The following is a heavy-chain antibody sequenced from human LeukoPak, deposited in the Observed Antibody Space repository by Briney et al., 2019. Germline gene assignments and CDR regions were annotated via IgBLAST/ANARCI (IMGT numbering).Heavy chain of an antibody. V-gene: IGHV1-69*10. J-gene: IGHJ4*02. CDR1: GGTFNNYT. CDR2: IIPTLGIV. Sequence: SVNVSCTASGGTFNNYTINWVRQAPGQGLEWMGRIIPTLGIVNFAQKFQGRVTITADKSTSTAYMELSSLRSEDTAVYYCARASSSSWYFDYWGQGTRVTVSS. CDR3: ARASSSSWYFDY. D-gene: IGHD6-13*01.